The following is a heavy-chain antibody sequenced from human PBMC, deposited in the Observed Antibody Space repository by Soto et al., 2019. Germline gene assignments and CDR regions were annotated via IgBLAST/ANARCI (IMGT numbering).Heavy chain of an antibody. J-gene: IGHJ3*02. Sequence: SETLSLTCAVSGGSISSSNWWSWVRQPPGKGLEWIGEIYHSGSTNHNPSLKSRVTMSVDKSKNQFSLKMTSVTAADTGVYYWASKFGELLADAFEIWGQGTVVTVS. CDR2: IYHSGST. V-gene: IGHV4-4*02. D-gene: IGHD3-10*01. CDR1: GGSISSSNW. CDR3: ASKFGELLADAFEI.